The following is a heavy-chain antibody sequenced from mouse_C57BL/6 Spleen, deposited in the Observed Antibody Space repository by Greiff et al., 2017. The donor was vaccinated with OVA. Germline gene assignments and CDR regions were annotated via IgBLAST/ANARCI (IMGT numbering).Heavy chain of an antibody. Sequence: QVQLKQSGAELVRPGASVKLSCKASGYTFTDYYINWVKQRPGQGLEWIARLYPGSGNTYYNEKFKGKATLTAEKSSSTAYMQLSSLTSEDSAVYFCASSTMVTTTGYYFDYWGQGTTLTVSS. V-gene: IGHV1-76*01. J-gene: IGHJ2*01. D-gene: IGHD2-2*01. CDR2: LYPGSGNT. CDR3: ASSTMVTTTGYYFDY. CDR1: GYTFTDYY.